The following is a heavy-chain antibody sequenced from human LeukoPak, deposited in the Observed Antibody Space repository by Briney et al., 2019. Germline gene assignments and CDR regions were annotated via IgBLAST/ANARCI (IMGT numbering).Heavy chain of an antibody. CDR2: ISWNSGSI. Sequence: GRSLRLSCAASGFTFDDYAMHWVRQAPGKGLEWVSGISWNSGSIGYADSVKGRFTISRDNAKNSLYLQMSSLRAEDMALYYCATRNGYWGQGTLVTVSS. J-gene: IGHJ4*02. CDR1: GFTFDDYA. D-gene: IGHD1-14*01. CDR3: ATRNGY. V-gene: IGHV3-9*03.